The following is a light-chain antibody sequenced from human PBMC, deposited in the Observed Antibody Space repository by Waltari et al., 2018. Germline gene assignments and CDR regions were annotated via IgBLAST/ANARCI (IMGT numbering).Light chain of an antibody. CDR1: QRVSSN. CDR2: GAS. J-gene: IGKJ2*01. V-gene: IGKV3-15*01. Sequence: EIVMTQSPATLSVSPGESATLSCRASQRVSSNLAWYQQKPGQAPRLLLYGASTRATGIPARFSGSGSGTEFTLTISSMQSEDFAVYYCQQYNNWPQVYTFGQGTKLEIK. CDR3: QQYNNWPQVYT.